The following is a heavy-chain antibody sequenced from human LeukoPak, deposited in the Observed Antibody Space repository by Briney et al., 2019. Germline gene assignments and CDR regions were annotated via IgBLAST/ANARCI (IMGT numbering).Heavy chain of an antibody. CDR1: GFSFNNYA. CDR3: AKGAYDYIEIAYFDY. CDR2: IIGSSGST. Sequence: GGSLRLSCVASGFSFNNYAMNWVRQAPGKGLEWVSLIIGSSGSTFYADSVKGRFTISRDKSKNTLYLQMNSLRAEDTAVSYCAKGAYDYIEIAYFDYWGQGSLVTVSS. V-gene: IGHV3-23*01. D-gene: IGHD5-12*01. J-gene: IGHJ4*02.